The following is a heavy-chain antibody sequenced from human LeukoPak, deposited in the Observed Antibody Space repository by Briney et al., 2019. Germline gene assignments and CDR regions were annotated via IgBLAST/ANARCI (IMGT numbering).Heavy chain of an antibody. CDR3: ARGGSSGWPPYGFDP. J-gene: IGHJ5*02. D-gene: IGHD6-19*01. CDR1: GGSFRGYY. Sequence: PSDTLSLTCVVYGGSFRGYYWSWIRQSPGKGLEWIGEINHSGSSNYNPSLKGRVSMSEDTSNNQFSLKLNSVTAADTAVYYCARGGSSGWPPYGFDPWGQGTLVTVSS. CDR2: INHSGSS. V-gene: IGHV4-34*01.